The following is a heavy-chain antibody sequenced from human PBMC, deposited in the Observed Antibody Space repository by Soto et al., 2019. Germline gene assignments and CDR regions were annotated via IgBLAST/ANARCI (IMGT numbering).Heavy chain of an antibody. D-gene: IGHD1-26*01. CDR3: AEDRGWELL. V-gene: IGHV3-48*03. Sequence: EVHLVASGGGLVQPGGSLRLSCAASGFTIGSYEMIWVRQAPGKGLEWVSYIDSRGTTAYYPESVKGRFTISRDNTKNSLHLQMNSLKVEDTSLYYCAEDRGWELLWGQGTLVTVSS. CDR1: GFTIGSYE. CDR2: IDSRGTTA. J-gene: IGHJ4*02.